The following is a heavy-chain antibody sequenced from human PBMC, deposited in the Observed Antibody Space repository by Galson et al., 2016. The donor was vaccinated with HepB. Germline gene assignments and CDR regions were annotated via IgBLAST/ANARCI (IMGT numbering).Heavy chain of an antibody. CDR2: ISYDGGDK. CDR1: GFTFSRYG. CDR3: AKLDCGRDCPRDD. J-gene: IGHJ4*02. V-gene: IGHV3-30*19. Sequence: SLRLSCAASGFTFSRYGMHWVRQAPGKGLEWVAVISYDGGDKHYADSVKGRFTVSRDNSKNTLFLQMNSLRVEDTAVYYCAKLDCGRDCPRDDWGQGTLVTASS. D-gene: IGHD2-21*02.